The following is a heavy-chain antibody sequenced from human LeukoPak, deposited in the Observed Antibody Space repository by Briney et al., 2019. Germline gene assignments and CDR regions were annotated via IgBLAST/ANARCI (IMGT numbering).Heavy chain of an antibody. V-gene: IGHV3-23*01. CDR1: GFTFSSYA. CDR2: ISGSGGST. D-gene: IGHD5-24*01. Sequence: PGGSLRLSCAASGFTFSSYAMSWVRQAPGKGLEWVSAISGSGGSTYYADSVKGRFTISRDNSKNTLYLQMNSLRAEDTAVYYCAKVGAQRWLQFGFIVGYFDYWGQGTLVTVSS. CDR3: AKVGAQRWLQFGFIVGYFDY. J-gene: IGHJ4*02.